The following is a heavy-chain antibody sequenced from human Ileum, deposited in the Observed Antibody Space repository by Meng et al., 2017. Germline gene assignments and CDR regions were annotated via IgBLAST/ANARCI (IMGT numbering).Heavy chain of an antibody. Sequence: HVQPAQSGPEVTKPGASVKVSCKASDYTFTGYGVSWVRQAPGQGLEWMAWLGAHDGDTSHAPKFQGRVTVSADRPTATAYMELRSLRSDDTAVYYCARGTPGRSYSDYWGQGTLVTVSS. CDR2: LGAHDGDT. J-gene: IGHJ4*02. CDR3: ARGTPGRSYSDY. CDR1: DYTFTGYG. D-gene: IGHD3-10*01. V-gene: IGHV1-18*01.